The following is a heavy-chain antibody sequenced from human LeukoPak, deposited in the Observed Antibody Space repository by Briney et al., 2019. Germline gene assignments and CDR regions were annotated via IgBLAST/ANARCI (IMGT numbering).Heavy chain of an antibody. V-gene: IGHV1-8*01. J-gene: IGHJ6*02. CDR2: MNPNSGNT. Sequence: GASVKVSCKASGYTFTSYDINWVRQATGQGLEWMGWMNPNSGNTGYAQKFQGRVTMTRNTSISTAYMELSSLRSEDTAAYYCARGHRVRSGSSWPVVWGQGTTVTVSS. CDR1: GYTFTSYD. CDR3: ARGHRVRSGSSWPVV. D-gene: IGHD6-13*01.